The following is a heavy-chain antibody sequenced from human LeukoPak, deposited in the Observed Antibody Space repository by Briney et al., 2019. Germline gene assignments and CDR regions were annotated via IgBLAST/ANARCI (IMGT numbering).Heavy chain of an antibody. CDR1: GGSISSYY. J-gene: IGHJ4*02. CDR3: ATLRGASTAVFDS. CDR2: IYTSGST. D-gene: IGHD2-21*02. V-gene: IGHV4-4*07. Sequence: SEALSLTCTVSGGSISSYYWSWIRQPAGKGLEWIGRIYTSGSTNYNPSLKSRVTMSVDTSKNQFSLKLSSVTAADTALYYCATLRGASTAVFDSWGQGTLVTVSS.